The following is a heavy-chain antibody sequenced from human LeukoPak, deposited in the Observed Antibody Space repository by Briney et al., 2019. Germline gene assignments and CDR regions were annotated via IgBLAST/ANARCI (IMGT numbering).Heavy chain of an antibody. Sequence: WSLRLSCAASGFTVSSNYMSWVRQAPGKGLECVAIISFDGSRRFYADSVRGRFTVSRDNSKNTLFLQMDSLSADDTGVYYCAKEGTDYGDYPYFFDYWGQGTLVTVSS. D-gene: IGHD4-17*01. CDR3: AKEGTDYGDYPYFFDY. J-gene: IGHJ4*02. CDR2: ISFDGSRR. V-gene: IGHV3-30*18. CDR1: GFTVSSNY.